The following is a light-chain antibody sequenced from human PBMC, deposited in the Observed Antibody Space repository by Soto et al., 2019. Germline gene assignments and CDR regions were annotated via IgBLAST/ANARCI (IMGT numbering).Light chain of an antibody. V-gene: IGLV2-8*01. CDR3: SSYAGSNTVV. J-gene: IGLJ2*01. Sequence: QSVLTQPPSASGSPGQSVAISCTGTSSDVGGYNYVSWYQQHPGKAPKLMIYEVNKRLSGVPDRFSGSKSGNTASLTVSGLQAEDEGDYYCSSYAGSNTVVFGGGTKLTVL. CDR2: EVN. CDR1: SSDVGGYNY.